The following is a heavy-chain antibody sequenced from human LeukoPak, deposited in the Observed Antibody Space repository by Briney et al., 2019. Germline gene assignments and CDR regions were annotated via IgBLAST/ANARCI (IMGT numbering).Heavy chain of an antibody. CDR2: IKQDGSEK. D-gene: IGHD6-13*01. J-gene: IGHJ4*02. Sequence: GGSLRLSCAASGFTFSSYGMHWVRQAPGKGLEWVANIKQDGSEKYYVDSVKGRFTISRDNAKNSLYLQMNSLRAEDTAVYYCARLRESSSWYRTLGIDYRGQGTLVTVSS. CDR1: GFTFSSYG. CDR3: ARLRESSSWYRTLGIDY. V-gene: IGHV3-7*01.